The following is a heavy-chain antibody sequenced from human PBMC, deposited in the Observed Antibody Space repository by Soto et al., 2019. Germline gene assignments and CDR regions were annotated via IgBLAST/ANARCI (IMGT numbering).Heavy chain of an antibody. CDR3: ARGERIAAAGGAWFDP. D-gene: IGHD6-13*01. CDR1: GGSISSGGYS. Sequence: QLQLQESGSGLVKPSQTLSLTCAVSGGSISSGGYSWSWIRQPPGKGLEWIGYIYHSGSTYYNPSLKRRVTRAVDRSKNQFSLKLSSVTAADTAVYYGARGERIAAAGGAWFDPWGQGTLVTVSS. CDR2: IYHSGST. V-gene: IGHV4-30-2*01. J-gene: IGHJ5*02.